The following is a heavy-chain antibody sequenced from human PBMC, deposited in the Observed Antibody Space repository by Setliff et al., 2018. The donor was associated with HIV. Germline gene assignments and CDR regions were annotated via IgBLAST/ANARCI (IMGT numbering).Heavy chain of an antibody. V-gene: IGHV1-46*01. CDR3: ARGESAAAGTGVRDY. Sequence: ASVKVSCKAPGYTFTSHYIHWVRQAPGQGLEWMGIINPNGGSTTYAQKFQGRVTMTRDTSTSTVYMELSSLRSEDTAMYYCARGESAAAGTGVRDYWGQGTLVTVSS. CDR1: GYTFTSHY. J-gene: IGHJ4*02. D-gene: IGHD6-13*01. CDR2: INPNGGST.